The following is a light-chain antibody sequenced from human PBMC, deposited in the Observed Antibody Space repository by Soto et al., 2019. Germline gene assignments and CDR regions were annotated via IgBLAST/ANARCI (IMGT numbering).Light chain of an antibody. CDR3: QQYNNWPPLYT. Sequence: EIVMTQSPATLSVSPGEGATLSCRASQSVRSNLAWYQQKPGQPPRLLIYGASTRAYGIPDRFSGSGSGTEITLTNSGLQSEDFAVYYCQQYNNWPPLYTYGQGTKLEIK. CDR2: GAS. V-gene: IGKV3-15*01. J-gene: IGKJ2*01. CDR1: QSVRSN.